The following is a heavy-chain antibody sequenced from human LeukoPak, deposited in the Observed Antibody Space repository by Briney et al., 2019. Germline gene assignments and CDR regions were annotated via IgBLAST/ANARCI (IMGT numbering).Heavy chain of an antibody. V-gene: IGHV3-66*01. CDR2: IYSGGST. CDR3: AKGHAYFDY. J-gene: IGHJ4*02. CDR1: EFSVGSNY. Sequence: AGGSLRLSCAASEFSVGSNYMTWVRQAPGKGLEWVSLIYSGGSTYYADSVKGRFTISRDNSKNTLYLQMNSLRAEDTAVYYCAKGHAYFDYWGQGTLVTVSS.